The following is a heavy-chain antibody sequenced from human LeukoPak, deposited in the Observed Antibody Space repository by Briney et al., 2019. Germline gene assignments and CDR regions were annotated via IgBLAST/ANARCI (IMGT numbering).Heavy chain of an antibody. J-gene: IGHJ5*02. CDR2: IYHSGST. Sequence: SETLSLTCAVSGGSISSSNWWSWVRQPPGKGLEWIGEIYHSGSTNYNPSLKSRVTISVDKSKNQFSLKLSSVTAADTAVYYCARNSWNSNYKYNWFDPWGQGTLVTVSS. CDR3: ARNSWNSNYKYNWFDP. D-gene: IGHD4-11*01. V-gene: IGHV4-4*02. CDR1: GGSISSSNW.